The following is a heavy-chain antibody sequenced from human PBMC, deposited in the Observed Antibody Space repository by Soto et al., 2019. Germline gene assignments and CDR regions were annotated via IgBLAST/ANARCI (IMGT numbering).Heavy chain of an antibody. Sequence: QVQLVQSGAEVKKPGASVKVSCKASGYTFTSYGISWVRQAPGQGLEWMGWISAYNGNTNYAQKLQGRVTMTTDTATSTAYMELRSLRSDDTAVYYCARENGIKQQLVIYYCYGMDVWGQGTTVTVSS. CDR3: ARENGIKQQLVIYYCYGMDV. CDR1: GYTFTSYG. D-gene: IGHD6-13*01. V-gene: IGHV1-18*04. J-gene: IGHJ6*02. CDR2: ISAYNGNT.